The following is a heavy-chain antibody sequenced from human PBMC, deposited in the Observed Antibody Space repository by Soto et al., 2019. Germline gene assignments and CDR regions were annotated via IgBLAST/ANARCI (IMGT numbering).Heavy chain of an antibody. CDR1: GFTFSSYC. CDR3: ASTMDYDSSGYQPPPIDY. V-gene: IGHV3-33*01. J-gene: IGHJ4*02. CDR2: IWYDGSNK. Sequence: GGSLRLSCAASGFTFSSYCMHWVRQAPGKGLEWVAVIWYDGSNKYYADSVKGRFTISRDNSKNTLYLQMNSLRAEDTAVYYCASTMDYDSSGYQPPPIDYWGQGTLVTVSS. D-gene: IGHD3-22*01.